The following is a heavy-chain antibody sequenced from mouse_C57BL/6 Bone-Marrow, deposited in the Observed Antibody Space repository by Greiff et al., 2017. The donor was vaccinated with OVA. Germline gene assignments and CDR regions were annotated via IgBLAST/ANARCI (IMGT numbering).Heavy chain of an antibody. D-gene: IGHD2-3*01. CDR2: IYPSSGYT. V-gene: IGHV1-4*01. CDR3: ARGGWLLRPFAY. J-gene: IGHJ3*01. CDR1: GYTFTSYT. Sequence: VQLQESGAELARPGASVKMSCKASGYTFTSYTMHWVKQRPGQGLEWIGYIYPSSGYTKYNQKFKDKATLTADKSSSTAYMQLSSLTSEDSAVYDSARGGWLLRPFAYWGQGTLVTVSA.